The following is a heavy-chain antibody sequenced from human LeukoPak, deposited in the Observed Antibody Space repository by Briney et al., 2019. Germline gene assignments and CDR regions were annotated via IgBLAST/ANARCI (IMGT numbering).Heavy chain of an antibody. CDR2: IYYSGRT. Sequence: TSETLSLTCSVSGDSVSRSDSYWDWIRQPPGKGLERIGTIYYSGRTYYSPSLKSRVTMSVDTSNNQFSLNLRSVTAADTALYYCARRRYYDGSGYLEWGQGTLLSVSS. J-gene: IGHJ1*01. D-gene: IGHD3-22*01. CDR3: ARRRYYDGSGYLE. CDR1: GDSVSRSDSY. V-gene: IGHV4-39*01.